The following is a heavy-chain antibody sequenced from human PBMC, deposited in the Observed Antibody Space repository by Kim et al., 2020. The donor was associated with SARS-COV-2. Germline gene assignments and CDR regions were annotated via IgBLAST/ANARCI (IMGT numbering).Heavy chain of an antibody. J-gene: IGHJ5*02. CDR1: GGSISSYY. Sequence: SETLSLTCTVSGGSISSYYWSWIRQPAGKGLEWIGRIYTSGSTNYNPSLKSRVTMSVDTSKNQFSLKLSSVTAADTAVYYCAREGDCSSTSCSFLGWFDPWGQGTLVTVSS. D-gene: IGHD2-2*01. V-gene: IGHV4-4*07. CDR2: IYTSGST. CDR3: AREGDCSSTSCSFLGWFDP.